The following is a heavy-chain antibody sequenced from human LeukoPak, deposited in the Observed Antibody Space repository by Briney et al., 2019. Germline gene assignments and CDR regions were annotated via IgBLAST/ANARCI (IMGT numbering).Heavy chain of an antibody. CDR3: ARKGDSIHYFDY. CDR2: IYYSGST. J-gene: IGHJ4*02. Sequence: TSETLSLTCTVSGGSISSYYWSWIRQPPGKGLEWIGYIYYSGSTNYNPSLKSRVTISVDKSKNQFSLKLSPVTAADTAVYYCARKGDSIHYFDYWGQGTLVTVSS. D-gene: IGHD6-13*01. CDR1: GGSISSYY. V-gene: IGHV4-59*12.